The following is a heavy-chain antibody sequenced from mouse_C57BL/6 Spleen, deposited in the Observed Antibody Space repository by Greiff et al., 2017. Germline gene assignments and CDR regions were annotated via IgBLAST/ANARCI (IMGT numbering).Heavy chain of an antibody. J-gene: IGHJ2*01. D-gene: IGHD2-4*01. CDR2: INPNNGGT. V-gene: IGHV1-26*01. CDR3: ASMIYYDYLAYFDY. Sequence: EVQLQQSGPELVKPGASVKISCKASGYTFTDYYMNWVKQSHGKSLEWIGDINPNNGGTSYNQKFKGKATLTVDKSSSTAYMELRSLTSEDSAVYYCASMIYYDYLAYFDYWGQGTTLTVSS. CDR1: GYTFTDYY.